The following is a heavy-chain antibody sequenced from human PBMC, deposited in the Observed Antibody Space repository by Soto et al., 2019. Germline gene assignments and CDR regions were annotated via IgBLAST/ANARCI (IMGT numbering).Heavy chain of an antibody. CDR1: GGPVSSGIYY. D-gene: IGHD1-26*01. V-gene: IGHV4-61*01. CDR2: IYYSGST. Sequence: PSDTLSITCTFSGGPVSSGIYYWSWIRQPPGKGLEWIGYIYYSGSTNYNPSLKSRVTISVGTSKNQFSLKLSSVTAADTAVYYCERVQGMGATERWFEHWGQGTLVTVSS. J-gene: IGHJ5*02. CDR3: ERVQGMGATERWFEH.